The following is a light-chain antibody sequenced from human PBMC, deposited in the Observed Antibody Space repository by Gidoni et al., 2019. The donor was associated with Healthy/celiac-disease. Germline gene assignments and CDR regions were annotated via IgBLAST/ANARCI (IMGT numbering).Light chain of an antibody. CDR1: RSDVGVYNY. CDR3: SSYTSSSTLEVV. CDR2: DVS. Sequence: QSALAQPASVSGSPVRSITISCTGTRSDVGVYNYVSWYQQHPGKAPKLLIYDVSNRPSGVSNLFSCSKSGITASLTISVLQAEDAADYYCSSYTSSSTLEVVFGGGTKLTVL. V-gene: IGLV2-14*03. J-gene: IGLJ2*01.